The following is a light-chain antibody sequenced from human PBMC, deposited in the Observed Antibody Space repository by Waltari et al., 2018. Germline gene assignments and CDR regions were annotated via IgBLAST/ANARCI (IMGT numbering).Light chain of an antibody. Sequence: DIQMTQSPSSLSASVGDKVTITFRASQGIAGWVAWYQQKSGKAPNLLIYTASNLQSGVPSRFSGSGSGTDYTLTITSLQPEDFATYYCQQGYTPPYSFGQGTKVEIK. V-gene: IGKV1-12*01. CDR3: QQGYTPPYS. J-gene: IGKJ2*03. CDR1: QGIAGW. CDR2: TAS.